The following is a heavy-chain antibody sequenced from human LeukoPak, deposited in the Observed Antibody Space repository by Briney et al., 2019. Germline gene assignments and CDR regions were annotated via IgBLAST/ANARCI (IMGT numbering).Heavy chain of an antibody. CDR1: GGSISSGSYY. V-gene: IGHV4-61*02. CDR2: IYTSGST. Sequence: SETLSLTCTVSGGSISSGSYYWSWIRQPAGKGLEWIGRIYTSGSTNYNPSLKSRVTISVDTSKNQFSLKLSSVTAADTAVYYCARDPPGYPDYFDYWGQGTLVTVSS. J-gene: IGHJ4*02. CDR3: ARDPPGYPDYFDY. D-gene: IGHD3-9*01.